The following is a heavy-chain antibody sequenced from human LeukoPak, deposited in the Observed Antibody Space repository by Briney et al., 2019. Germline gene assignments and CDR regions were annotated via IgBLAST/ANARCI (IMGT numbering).Heavy chain of an antibody. CDR3: TRSPYHYYMDV. CDR2: ISWNNDII. D-gene: IGHD2-21*01. Sequence: PGGSLTLSCVASGFTFSTYWMTWVRQAPGKGLEWVSGISWNNDIIGYADSVKGRFTISRDSAKTSLYLQMNSLRTEDTAVYYCTRSPYHYYMDVWGKGTTVTVSS. V-gene: IGHV3-9*01. J-gene: IGHJ6*03. CDR1: GFTFSTYW.